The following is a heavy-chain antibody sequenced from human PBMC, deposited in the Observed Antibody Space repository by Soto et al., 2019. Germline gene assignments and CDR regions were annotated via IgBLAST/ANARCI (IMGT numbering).Heavy chain of an antibody. J-gene: IGHJ4*02. CDR3: ARVLGSSRMYYFDY. CDR1: GFTFSSYS. CDR2: ISSSSSYI. D-gene: IGHD6-19*01. V-gene: IGHV3-21*01. Sequence: EVQLVESGGGLVKPGGSLRLSCAASGFTFSSYSMNWVRQAPGKGLEWVSSISSSSSYIYYADSVKGRFTISRDNAKTSLYLQMNSLRAEDTAVYYCARVLGSSRMYYFDYWGQGTLVTVSS.